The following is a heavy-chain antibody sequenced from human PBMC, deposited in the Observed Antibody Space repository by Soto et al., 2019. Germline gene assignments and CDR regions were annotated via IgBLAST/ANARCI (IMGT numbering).Heavy chain of an antibody. CDR3: ARGRAILPLAPDY. D-gene: IGHD3-9*01. CDR2: MNPNSGNT. J-gene: IGHJ4*02. CDR1: GGTFSSYA. Sequence: ASVKVSCKASGGTFSSYAISWVRQAPGQGLEWMGWMNPNSGNTGYAQKFQGRVTMTRNTSISTAYMELSSLRSEDTAVYYCARGRAILPLAPDYWGQGTLVTVSS. V-gene: IGHV1-8*02.